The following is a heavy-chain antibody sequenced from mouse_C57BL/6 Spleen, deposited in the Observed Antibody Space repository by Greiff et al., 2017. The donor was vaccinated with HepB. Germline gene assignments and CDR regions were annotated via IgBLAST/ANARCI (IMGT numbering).Heavy chain of an antibody. Sequence: EVMLVESGGGLVKPGGSLKLSCAASGFTFSSYTMSWVRQTPEKRLEWVATISGGGGNTYYPDSVKGRFTISRDNAKNTLYLPMSSLRSEDTALYYCARDGYYPYYFDYWGQGTTLTVSS. J-gene: IGHJ2*01. CDR2: ISGGGGNT. CDR1: GFTFSSYT. V-gene: IGHV5-9*01. D-gene: IGHD2-3*01. CDR3: ARDGYYPYYFDY.